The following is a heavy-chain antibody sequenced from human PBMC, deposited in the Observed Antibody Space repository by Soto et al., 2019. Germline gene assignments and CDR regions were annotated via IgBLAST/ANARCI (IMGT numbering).Heavy chain of an antibody. CDR2: ISGSGGST. D-gene: IGHD6-13*01. CDR3: ARDRSSSWYPPYYGMDV. J-gene: IGHJ6*02. Sequence: GGSLRLSCAASGFTCGSYAMSWVRQAPGKGLEWVSAISGSGGSTYYADSVKGRFTISRDNSKNTVYLQMNSLRAEDTAVYYCARDRSSSWYPPYYGMDVWGQGTTVTVSS. CDR1: GFTCGSYA. V-gene: IGHV3-23*01.